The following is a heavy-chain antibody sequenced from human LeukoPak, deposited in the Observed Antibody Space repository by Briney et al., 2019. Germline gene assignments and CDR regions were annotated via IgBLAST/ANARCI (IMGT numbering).Heavy chain of an antibody. J-gene: IGHJ5*02. CDR1: GGSISSGGYS. V-gene: IGHV4-30-2*01. D-gene: IGHD4-11*01. CDR2: IYHSGST. CDR3: ARGSDYSNYLNWFDP. Sequence: SETLSLTCAVSGGSISSGGYSWSWIRQPPGKGLEWIGYIYHSGSTYYNPSLKSRVTISVDRSKNQFSLKLSSVTAADTAVYYCARGSDYSNYLNWFDPWGQGTLVTVSS.